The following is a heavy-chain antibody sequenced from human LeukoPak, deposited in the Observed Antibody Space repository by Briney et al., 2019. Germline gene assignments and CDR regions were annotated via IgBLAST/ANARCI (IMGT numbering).Heavy chain of an antibody. CDR2: ISTSGRTI. Sequence: PGGSLRLSCAASGFTFSDYYMSWIRQAPGKGLEWVSYISTSGRTIYYADSVKGRFTISRDNSKNTLFLHMNSLRAEDTAVYSCAKGYYGSGSYGWFDYWGQGTLVTVSS. CDR1: GFTFSDYY. V-gene: IGHV3-11*01. J-gene: IGHJ4*02. CDR3: AKGYYGSGSYGWFDY. D-gene: IGHD3-10*01.